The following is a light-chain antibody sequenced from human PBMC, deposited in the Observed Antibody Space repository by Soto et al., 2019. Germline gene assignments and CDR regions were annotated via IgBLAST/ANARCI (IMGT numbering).Light chain of an antibody. CDR1: SSNIGSNT. CDR2: SNN. CDR3: TSWDTSMNAFV. V-gene: IGLV1-44*01. J-gene: IGLJ2*01. Sequence: QSVLTQPPSASGTPGQRVTISCSGSSSNIGSNTVNWYQQLPGTAPKLLIYSNNQRPSGVPDRFSGSKSGTSASLAISGLQAEDEGDYYCTSWDTSMNAFVFGAGTKLTVL.